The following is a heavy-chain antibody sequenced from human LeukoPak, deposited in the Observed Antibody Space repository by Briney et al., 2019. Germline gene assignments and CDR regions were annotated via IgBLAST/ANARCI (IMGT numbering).Heavy chain of an antibody. Sequence: SQTLSLTCTVSGGSISSGSYYWSWIRQPAGKGLEWIGRIYTSGSTNYNPSLKSRVTISVDTSKNQFSLKLSSVTAADTAVYYCAGAGRAYYDILTGYYQDYYYYMDVWGKGTTVTISS. CDR2: IYTSGST. D-gene: IGHD3-9*01. CDR3: AGAGRAYYDILTGYYQDYYYYMDV. J-gene: IGHJ6*03. V-gene: IGHV4-61*02. CDR1: GGSISSGSYY.